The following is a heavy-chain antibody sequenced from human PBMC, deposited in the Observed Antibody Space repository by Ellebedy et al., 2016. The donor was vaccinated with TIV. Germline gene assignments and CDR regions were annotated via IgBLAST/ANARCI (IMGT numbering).Heavy chain of an antibody. V-gene: IGHV4-59*12. D-gene: IGHD3-22*01. CDR2: IYYSGST. CDR3: ARGRDDSSGYYPSKYYFDY. J-gene: IGHJ4*02. CDR1: GGSISSYY. Sequence: SETLSLTCTVSGGSISSYYWSWIRQPPGKGLEWIGYIYYSGSTNYNPSLKSRVTISVDTSKNQFSLKLSSVTAADTAVYYCARGRDDSSGYYPSKYYFDYWGQGTLVTVSS.